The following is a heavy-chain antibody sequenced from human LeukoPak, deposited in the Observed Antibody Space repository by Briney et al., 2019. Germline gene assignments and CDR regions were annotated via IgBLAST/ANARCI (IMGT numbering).Heavy chain of an antibody. D-gene: IGHD3-10*01. CDR2: IYYSGST. J-gene: IGHJ6*02. Sequence: ETLSLTCTVSGGSISSSSYYWGWIRQPPGKGLEWIGSIYYSGSTYYNPSLKSRVTISVDTSKNQFSLKLSSVTAADTAVYYCARGRYRDYGSGSYQSRYYYGMDVWGQGTTVTVSS. V-gene: IGHV4-39*07. CDR1: GGSISSSSYY. CDR3: ARGRYRDYGSGSYQSRYYYGMDV.